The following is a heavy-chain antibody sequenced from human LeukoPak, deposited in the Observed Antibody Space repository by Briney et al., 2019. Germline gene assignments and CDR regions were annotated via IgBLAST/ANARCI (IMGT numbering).Heavy chain of an antibody. D-gene: IGHD5-24*01. Sequence: SVQVSCKASGGTFSSYAISWVRQAPGQGLEWMGRIIPILGIANYAQKFQGRVTITADKSTSTVYMELSSLRSEDTAVYYCARAPRWLQSDDYWGQGTLVTVSS. CDR2: IIPILGIA. CDR3: ARAPRWLQSDDY. V-gene: IGHV1-69*04. J-gene: IGHJ4*02. CDR1: GGTFSSYA.